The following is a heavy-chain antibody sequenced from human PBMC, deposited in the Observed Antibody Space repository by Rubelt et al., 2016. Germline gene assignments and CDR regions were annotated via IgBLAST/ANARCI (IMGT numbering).Heavy chain of an antibody. Sequence: EVQLVESGGGLVKPGGSLRLSCVASGFTFNTFTMHWVRQAPGKGLEWVGRIKSNTDGGTTDYAEPWKGRFTILMDDSKNTLYLQMNSLKTEDTAVYYCTTALYSYGPDYWGQGTLVTVSS. V-gene: IGHV3-15*07. D-gene: IGHD5-18*01. J-gene: IGHJ4*02. CDR1: GFTFNTFT. CDR3: TTALYSYGPDY. CDR2: IKSNTDGGTT.